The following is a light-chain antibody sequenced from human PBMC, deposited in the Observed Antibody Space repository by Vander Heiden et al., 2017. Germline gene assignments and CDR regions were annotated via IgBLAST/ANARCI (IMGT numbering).Light chain of an antibody. V-gene: IGLV1-40*01. J-gene: IGLJ2*01. Sequence: SVLTQPPSVSGAPGQRVTIPCTGSSSNIGAGYDVHWYQQLPGTAPKLLIYGNSNRPSGVPDRFSGSKSGTSASLAITGLQAEDEADYYCQSYDSSLSGHVVFGGGTKLTVL. CDR1: SSNIGAGYD. CDR3: QSYDSSLSGHVV. CDR2: GNS.